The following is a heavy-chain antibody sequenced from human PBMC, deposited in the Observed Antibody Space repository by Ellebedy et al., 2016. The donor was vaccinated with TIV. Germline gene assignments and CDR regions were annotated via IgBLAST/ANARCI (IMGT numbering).Heavy chain of an antibody. CDR2: FDPEDGQT. Sequence: ASVKVSCKVSGYTLSRLSMHWVRQAPGKGLEYMGGFDPEDGQTVYLQKFQGRVTMTEDTSTDTAYTELRSLRSDDTAAYYCASFVVVVAATPLYGMDVWGQGTLVTVSS. CDR3: ASFVVVVAATPLYGMDV. J-gene: IGHJ6*02. D-gene: IGHD2-15*01. CDR1: GYTLSRLS. V-gene: IGHV1-24*01.